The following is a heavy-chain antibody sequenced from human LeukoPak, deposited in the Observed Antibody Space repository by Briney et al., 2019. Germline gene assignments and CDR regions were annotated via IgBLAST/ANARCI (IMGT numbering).Heavy chain of an antibody. CDR3: AKEYYYDSSGYYYPRAEYLQH. Sequence: GGSLRLSCAASGFTFSSYAMSWVRQAPGKGLEWVSAISGSGGSTYYADSVKGRFTISRDNSKNTLYLQMNSLRAEDTAVYYCAKEYYYDSSGYYYPRAEYLQHWGQGTLVTVSS. CDR2: ISGSGGST. J-gene: IGHJ1*01. D-gene: IGHD3-22*01. V-gene: IGHV3-23*01. CDR1: GFTFSSYA.